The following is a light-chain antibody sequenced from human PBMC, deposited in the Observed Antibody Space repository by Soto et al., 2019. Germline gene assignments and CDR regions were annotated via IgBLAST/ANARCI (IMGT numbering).Light chain of an antibody. CDR2: AAS. J-gene: IGKJ4*01. CDR1: QGISSY. CDR3: QQSYSTPSLT. Sequence: IQLTQSPSSLSASVGDRVTINCRASQGISSYLAWYQQKPGKGPNLLIYAASNLRTGVPSRFSGSGSGTDFTLTISGLLPEDFATYFCQQSYSTPSLTFGGGTKVDIK. V-gene: IGKV1-39*01.